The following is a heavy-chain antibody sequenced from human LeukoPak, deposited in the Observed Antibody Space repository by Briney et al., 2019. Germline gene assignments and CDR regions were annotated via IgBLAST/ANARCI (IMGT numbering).Heavy chain of an antibody. Sequence: GGSLRLSCAASGFTFNSYIMNWVRQAPGKGLEWVSSISSSSSFIYYADSVKGRFTISREDSKNTLYLQMNSLRAEDTAVYYCARDLCSTTSCLDYWGQGTLVTVSS. CDR2: ISSSSSFI. CDR1: GFTFNSYI. D-gene: IGHD2-2*01. CDR3: ARDLCSTTSCLDY. V-gene: IGHV3-21*01. J-gene: IGHJ4*02.